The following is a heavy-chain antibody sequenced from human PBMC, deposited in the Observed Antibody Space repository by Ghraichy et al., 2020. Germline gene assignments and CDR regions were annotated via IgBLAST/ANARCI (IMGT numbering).Heavy chain of an antibody. CDR3: ARWLAAGTYYYYGMDV. V-gene: IGHV1-2*02. CDR2: INPNSGGT. J-gene: IGHJ6*02. D-gene: IGHD6-13*01. Sequence: ASVKVSCKASGYTFTGYYMHWVRQAPGQGLEWMGWINPNSGGTNYAQKFQGRVTMTRDTSISTAYMELSRLRSDDTAVYYCARWLAAGTYYYYGMDVWGQGTKVTVSS. CDR1: GYTFTGYY.